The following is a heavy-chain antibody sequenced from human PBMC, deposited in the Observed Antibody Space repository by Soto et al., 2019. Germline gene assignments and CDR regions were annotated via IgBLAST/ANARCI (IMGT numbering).Heavy chain of an antibody. Sequence: QVQLVESGGGVVQPGRSLRLSCAASGFTFSSYAMHWVRQAPGKGLEWVAVISYDGSNKYYADSVKGRFTISRDNSKNTLYLQMNSLRAADTAVYYCARGGTAMVTSLDYWGQGTLVTVSS. D-gene: IGHD5-18*01. CDR3: ARGGTAMVTSLDY. CDR2: ISYDGSNK. V-gene: IGHV3-30-3*01. CDR1: GFTFSSYA. J-gene: IGHJ4*02.